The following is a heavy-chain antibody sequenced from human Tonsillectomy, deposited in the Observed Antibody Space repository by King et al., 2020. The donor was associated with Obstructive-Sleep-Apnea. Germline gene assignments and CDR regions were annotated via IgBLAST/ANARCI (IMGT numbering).Heavy chain of an antibody. CDR1: GFTFSNYA. D-gene: IGHD6-25*01. CDR2: VSDSGSRT. J-gene: IGHJ3*02. Sequence: VQLVESGGGLVQPGGSLRLSCAASGFTFSNYAMSWIRQAPGKGLEWVSAVSDSGSRTLYADSVKGRFTISTDTSKNTLNLQKNSLRADYTALYYCAKRGAADHIDGFDIWGQGTMVTASS. CDR3: AKRGAADHIDGFDI. V-gene: IGHV3-23*04.